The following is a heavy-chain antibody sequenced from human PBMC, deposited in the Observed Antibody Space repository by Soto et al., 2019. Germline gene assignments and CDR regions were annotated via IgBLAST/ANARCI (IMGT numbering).Heavy chain of an antibody. D-gene: IGHD1-7*01. CDR1: GFAVSSNY. J-gene: IGHJ6*02. CDR2: IHSGGDT. CDR3: ARSRTGTTYGGMDV. V-gene: IGHV3-66*01. Sequence: GGSLRLSCAASGFAVSSNYMTWVRQAPGKGLEWVSVIHSGGDTHYADSVRGRFTISRDNSKNTLYLQMNSLRAEDTAVYYRARSRTGTTYGGMDVWGQGTTVTVSS.